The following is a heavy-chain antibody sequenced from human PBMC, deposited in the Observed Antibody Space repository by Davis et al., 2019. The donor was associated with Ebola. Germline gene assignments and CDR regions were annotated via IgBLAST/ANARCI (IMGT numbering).Heavy chain of an antibody. CDR2: INHSGST. V-gene: IGHV4-34*01. CDR1: GGSLSGYY. D-gene: IGHD6-13*01. Sequence: MPSETLSLTCAVYGGSLSGYYWSWIRQPPGKGLEWIGEINHSGSTNYNPSLKSRVTISVDTSKNQFSLKLSSVTAADTAVYYCARDFRSYSSSWYKGVDVWGQGTTVTVSS. CDR3: ARDFRSYSSSWYKGVDV. J-gene: IGHJ6*02.